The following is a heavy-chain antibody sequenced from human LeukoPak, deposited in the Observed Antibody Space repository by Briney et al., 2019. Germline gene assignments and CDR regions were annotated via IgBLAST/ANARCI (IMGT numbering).Heavy chain of an antibody. D-gene: IGHD3-22*01. CDR1: GVSLSSSSYY. CDR2: IYYSGST. Sequence: PSETLSLTCSVSGVSLSSSSYYWGWIRQAPGRGLEWIGNIYYSGSTYYSPSLKSRVTISLDTSKNQFSLKLNSVTAADTAVYYCARQFYESRSPHAKYFQQWGQGTLVTVSS. J-gene: IGHJ1*01. V-gene: IGHV4-39*01. CDR3: ARQFYESRSPHAKYFQQ.